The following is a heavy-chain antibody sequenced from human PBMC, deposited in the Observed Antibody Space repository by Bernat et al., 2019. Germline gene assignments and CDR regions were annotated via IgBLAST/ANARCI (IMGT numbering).Heavy chain of an antibody. CDR2: IKSKTDGGTT. Sequence: EVQLVESGGGLVKPGGSLRLSCAASGFTFSNAWMNWVRQAPGKGLEWVGRIKSKTDGGTTDYAAPVKGRFTISRDDSKNTLYLQMNSLRAEDTAVYYCARAAAYSSYLDYWGQGTLVTVSS. CDR3: ARAAAYSSYLDY. CDR1: GFTFSNAW. D-gene: IGHD6-19*01. J-gene: IGHJ4*02. V-gene: IGHV3-15*07.